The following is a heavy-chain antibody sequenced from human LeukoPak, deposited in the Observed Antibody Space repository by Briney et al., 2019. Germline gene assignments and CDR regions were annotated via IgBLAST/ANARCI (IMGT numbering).Heavy chain of an antibody. J-gene: IGHJ6*02. CDR2: ISSASSTI. V-gene: IGHV3-48*04. D-gene: IGHD1-26*01. Sequence: GGSLRLSCAVSGSSFSSASMNWVRQAPAKGLEWLSYISSASSTIYYADSVRGRFTISRDNAKNSLYLQMNSLRAEDTAVYYCAVSGRGGFYYYGMDVWGQGTTVTVSS. CDR1: GSSFSSAS. CDR3: AVSGRGGFYYYGMDV.